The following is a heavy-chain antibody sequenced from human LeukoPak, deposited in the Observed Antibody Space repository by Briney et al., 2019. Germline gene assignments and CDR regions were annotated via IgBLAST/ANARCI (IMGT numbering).Heavy chain of an antibody. CDR3: ATGRSYHNWFDP. V-gene: IGHV1-69*04. D-gene: IGHD1-26*01. Sequence: SVKVSFKASGGTFSSYAISWVRQAPGQGLEWMGRIIPILGIANYAQKFQGRVTITADKSTSTAYMELSSLRSEDTAVYYCATGRSYHNWFDPWGQGTLVTVSS. J-gene: IGHJ5*02. CDR1: GGTFSSYA. CDR2: IIPILGIA.